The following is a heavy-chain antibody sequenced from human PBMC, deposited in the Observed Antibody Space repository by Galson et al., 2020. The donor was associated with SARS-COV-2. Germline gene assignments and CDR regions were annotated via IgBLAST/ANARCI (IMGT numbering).Heavy chain of an antibody. J-gene: IGHJ4*02. D-gene: IGHD1-26*01. CDR2: ISYDGSNK. V-gene: IGHV3-30*04. CDR3: ARSSSGSYYGYVDY. CDR1: GFTFSSYA. Sequence: GGSLRLSCAASGFTFSSYAMHWVRQAPGKGLEWVAVISYDGSNKYYADSVKGRFTISRDNSKNTLYLQMNSLRAEDTAVYYCARSSSGSYYGYVDYWGQGTLVTVSS.